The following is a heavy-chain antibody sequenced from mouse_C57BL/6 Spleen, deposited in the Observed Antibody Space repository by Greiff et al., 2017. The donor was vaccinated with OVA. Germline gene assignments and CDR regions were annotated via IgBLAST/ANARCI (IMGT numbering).Heavy chain of an antibody. D-gene: IGHD1-1*01. Sequence: VKLQESGPELVKPGASVKISCKASGYAFSSSWMNWVKQRPGKGLEWIGRIYPGDGDTNYNGKFKGKATLTADKSSSTAYMQLSSLTSEDSAVYFCARSYYGSLYFDYWGQGTTLTVSS. CDR2: IYPGDGDT. CDR3: ARSYYGSLYFDY. V-gene: IGHV1-82*01. CDR1: GYAFSSSW. J-gene: IGHJ2*01.